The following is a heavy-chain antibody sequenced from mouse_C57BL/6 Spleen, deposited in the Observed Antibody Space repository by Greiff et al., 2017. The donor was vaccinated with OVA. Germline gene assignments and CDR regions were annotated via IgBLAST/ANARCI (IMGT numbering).Heavy chain of an antibody. D-gene: IGHD3-1*01. V-gene: IGHV1-69*01. J-gene: IGHJ1*03. CDR3: AISGYDV. CDR2: IDPSDSYT. Sequence: VQLQQPGAELVMPGASVKLSCKASGYTFTSYWMHWVKQRPGQGLEWIGEIDPSDSYTNYNQKFKGKSTLTVDKSSSTAYMQLSSLTSEDSAVYYCAISGYDVWGTGTTVTVSS. CDR1: GYTFTSYW.